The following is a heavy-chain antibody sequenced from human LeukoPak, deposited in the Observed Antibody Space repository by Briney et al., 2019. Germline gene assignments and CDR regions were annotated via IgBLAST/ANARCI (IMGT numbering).Heavy chain of an antibody. CDR1: GGSISSGDYY. CDR3: AGGDVDTALVDF. D-gene: IGHD5-18*01. CDR2: IYYSGST. J-gene: IGHJ4*02. Sequence: PSETLSLTCTVSGGSISSGDYYWGWIRQHPGKGLERIGYIYYSGSTYYNPSLKSRVTISIDTSENQFSLILSSVTAADTAVYYCAGGDVDTALVDFWGQGTLVTVSS. V-gene: IGHV4-31*03.